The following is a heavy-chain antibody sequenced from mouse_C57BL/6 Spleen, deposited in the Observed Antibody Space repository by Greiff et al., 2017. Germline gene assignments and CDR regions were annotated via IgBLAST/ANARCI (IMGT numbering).Heavy chain of an antibody. V-gene: IGHV2-2*01. D-gene: IGHD2-1*01. J-gene: IGHJ3*01. CDR3: ARTSTMVTPWFAY. CDR1: GFSLTSYG. Sequence: LQESGPGLVQPSQSLSITCTVSGFSLTSYGVHWVRQSPGKGLEWLGVIWSGGSTDYNAAFISRLSISKDNSKSQVFFKMNSLQADDTAIYYCARTSTMVTPWFAYWGQGTLVTVSA. CDR2: IWSGGST.